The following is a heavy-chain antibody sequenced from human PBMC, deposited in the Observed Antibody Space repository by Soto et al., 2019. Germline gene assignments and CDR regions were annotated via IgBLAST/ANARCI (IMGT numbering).Heavy chain of an antibody. CDR2: INAGNGNT. Sequence: ASVKVSCKASGYTFTSYAMHWVRQAPGQRLEWMGWINAGNGNTKYSQKFQGRVTITRDTSASTAYMELSSLRSEDTAVYYCARAPGGSRSFVDYWGQGTLVTVS. J-gene: IGHJ4*02. CDR1: GYTFTSYA. CDR3: ARAPGGSRSFVDY. D-gene: IGHD2-15*01. V-gene: IGHV1-3*01.